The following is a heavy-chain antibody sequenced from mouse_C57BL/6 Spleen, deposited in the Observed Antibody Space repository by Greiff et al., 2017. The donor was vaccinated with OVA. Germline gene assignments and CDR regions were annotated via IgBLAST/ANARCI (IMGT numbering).Heavy chain of an antibody. CDR2: IDPETGGT. Sequence: QVQLQQSGAELVRPGASVTLSCKASGYTFTDYEMHWVKQTPVHGLEWIGAIDPETGGTAYNQKFKGKAILTADKSSSTAYMELRSLTSEDSAVYYCTTGELGPKFAYWGQGTLVTVSA. D-gene: IGHD4-1*01. J-gene: IGHJ3*01. CDR1: GYTFTDYE. V-gene: IGHV1-15*01. CDR3: TTGELGPKFAY.